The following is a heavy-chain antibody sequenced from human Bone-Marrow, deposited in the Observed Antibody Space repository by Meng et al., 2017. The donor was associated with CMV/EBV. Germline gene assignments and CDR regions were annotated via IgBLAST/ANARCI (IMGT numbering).Heavy chain of an antibody. D-gene: IGHD1-1*01. Sequence: GESLKISCKGSGYSFTSYRIGWVRQMPGKGLEWMGIIYTGDSDTSYSPSFQGQVTISADKSISTAYLQWSSLKASDTAMYYCARRNDPSYYYGMDVWGQGTTVNVSS. CDR2: IYTGDSDT. CDR3: ARRNDPSYYYGMDV. CDR1: GYSFTSYR. V-gene: IGHV5-51*01. J-gene: IGHJ6*02.